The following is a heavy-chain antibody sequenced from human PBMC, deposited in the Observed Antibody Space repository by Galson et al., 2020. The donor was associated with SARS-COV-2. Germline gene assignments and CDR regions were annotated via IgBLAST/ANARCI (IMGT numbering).Heavy chain of an antibody. V-gene: IGHV3-21*01. CDR2: ISSSSSYI. CDR3: ASNRGYSGYDLPSPLDY. J-gene: IGHJ4*02. D-gene: IGHD5-12*01. Sequence: GESLKISCAASGFTFSSYSMNWVRQAPGKGLEWVSSISSSSSYIYYADSGKGRFNISRDNAKNSLYLQMNSLRAEDTAVYYCASNRGYSGYDLPSPLDYWGQGTLVTVSS. CDR1: GFTFSSYS.